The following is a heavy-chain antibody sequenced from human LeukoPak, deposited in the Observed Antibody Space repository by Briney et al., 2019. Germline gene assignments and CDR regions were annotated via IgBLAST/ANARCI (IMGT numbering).Heavy chain of an antibody. V-gene: IGHV4-61*05. CDR3: ARGGSSGWFLDY. CDR1: GDSMTMNSYS. CDR2: IYSTGGT. Sequence: SETLSLTCTVSGDSMTMNSYSWGWVRQPPGKALEWIGYIYSTGGTNYNPSLKSRVTISIDTSKNQFSLKLSSVTAADTAVYYCARGGSSGWFLDYWGQGTLVTVSS. J-gene: IGHJ4*02. D-gene: IGHD6-19*01.